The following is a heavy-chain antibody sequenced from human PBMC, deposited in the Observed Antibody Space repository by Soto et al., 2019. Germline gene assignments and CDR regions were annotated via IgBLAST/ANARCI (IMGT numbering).Heavy chain of an antibody. CDR2: IYWDEDK. J-gene: IGHJ5*02. V-gene: IGHV2-5*02. CDR1: GFSLTTRGLG. Sequence: QITLTESGPPLVQPTQTLRLTCSFSGFSLTTRGLGVAWFRQPPGKALEWLAVIYWDEDKRYSPLLKTRLTVAKDPPNNQVVLSMTHMAPVDTGTFSCAHPASDLPNWLAPWGQGIHVTVSS. CDR3: AHPASDLPNWLAP.